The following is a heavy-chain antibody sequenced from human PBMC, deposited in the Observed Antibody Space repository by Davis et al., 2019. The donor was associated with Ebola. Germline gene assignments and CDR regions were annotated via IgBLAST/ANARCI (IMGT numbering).Heavy chain of an antibody. CDR1: GGSISSSYYY. V-gene: IGHV4-39*01. D-gene: IGHD3-10*01. J-gene: IGHJ6*02. CDR3: ARHLHFGSVSSSLVDSMDV. Sequence: SETLSPTCTVFGGSISSSYYYWGWIRQPPGKGLEWIGTIYYSGTTYYNPSLKSRVTISVDTSKNQFSLKLSSVTAADTAVYYCARHLHFGSVSSSLVDSMDVWGQGTTVTVSS. CDR2: IYYSGTT.